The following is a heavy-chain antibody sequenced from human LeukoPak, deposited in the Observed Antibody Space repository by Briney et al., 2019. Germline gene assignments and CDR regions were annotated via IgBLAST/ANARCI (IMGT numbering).Heavy chain of an antibody. CDR3: AHRRRGTPAWAFDI. J-gene: IGHJ3*02. CDR2: IYWDDDK. D-gene: IGHD2-15*01. CDR1: GFSLNTSGGG. Sequence: SGPTLVNPTQTLTLTCTFSGFSLNTSGGGVGWIRQPPGKALEWLGFIYWDDDKRYSPSLKGRLTITKDTSKNQVVLIMTNMDPVDTATYYCAHRRRGTPAWAFDIWGQGTMVTVSS. V-gene: IGHV2-5*02.